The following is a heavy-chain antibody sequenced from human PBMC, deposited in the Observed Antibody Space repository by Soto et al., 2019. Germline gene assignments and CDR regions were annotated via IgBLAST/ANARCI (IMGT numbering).Heavy chain of an antibody. Sequence: SETLSLTCTVSGGSISSSSYYWGWIRQPPGKGLEWIGSSYYSGSTYYNPSLKSRVIISVDTSKNQFSLKLSSVTAADTAVYYCKGGPARGSSSTYGIDVCRRVTTVTVSS. J-gene: IGHJ6*02. D-gene: IGHD6-6*01. CDR3: KGGPARGSSSTYGIDV. CDR1: GGSISSSSYY. V-gene: IGHV4-39*01. CDR2: SYYSGST.